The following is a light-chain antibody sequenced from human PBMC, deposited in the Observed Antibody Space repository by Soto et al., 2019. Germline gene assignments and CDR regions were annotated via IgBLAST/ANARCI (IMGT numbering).Light chain of an antibody. CDR1: QTIDRW. V-gene: IGKV1-5*01. CDR3: QQYEGNPT. CDR2: DAS. J-gene: IGKJ1*01. Sequence: DIQLTHSPSTLSASIGDRVVITCRASQTIDRWLAWYQQRPGLAPRLLIYDASTLESGVPSRFSGSGSETEFTLTISSLKPDDFATYHCQQYEGNPTFGQGTTVEVK.